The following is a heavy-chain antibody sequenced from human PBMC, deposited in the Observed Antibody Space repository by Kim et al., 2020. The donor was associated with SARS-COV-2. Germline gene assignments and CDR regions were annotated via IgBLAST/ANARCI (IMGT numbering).Heavy chain of an antibody. V-gene: IGHV4-39*01. CDR3: ARQHWFYGSGSYYSH. J-gene: IGHJ4*02. Sequence: SETLSLTCTVSGGSISSSSYYWGWIRQPPGKGLEWIGSIYYSGSTYYNPSLKSRVTISVDTSKNQFSLKLSYVTAADTAVYYCARQHWFYGSGSYYSHWGQGTLVTVSS. CDR1: GGSISSSSYY. D-gene: IGHD3-10*01. CDR2: IYYSGST.